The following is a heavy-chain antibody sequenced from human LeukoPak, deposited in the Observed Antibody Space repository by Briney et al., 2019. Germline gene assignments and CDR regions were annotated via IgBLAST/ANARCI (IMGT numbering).Heavy chain of an antibody. Sequence: GGSLRLSCAASGFTFTDYWMFWVRQAPGKGLVWVSGINPDGSTTTYADSVKGRFTISRENAKSTLYLHMNILRVEDTAVYYCARGRYGDYHWGQGILVTVSS. CDR2: INPDGSTT. D-gene: IGHD4-17*01. CDR3: ARGRYGDYH. J-gene: IGHJ4*02. CDR1: GFTFTDYW. V-gene: IGHV3-74*01.